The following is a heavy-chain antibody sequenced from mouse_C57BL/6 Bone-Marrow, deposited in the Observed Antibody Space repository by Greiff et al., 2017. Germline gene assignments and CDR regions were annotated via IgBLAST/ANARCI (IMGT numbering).Heavy chain of an antibody. D-gene: IGHD2-10*01. CDR2: ILPGSGST. CDR1: GYTFTGYW. Sequence: VQLQQSGAELMKPGASVKLSCKATGYTFTGYWIEWVKQRPGHGLEWIGEILPGSGSTNDNEKFKGKATFTADTSSNTAYMQLSSLTTEDSAIYYCARSFYDFDYWGQGTTLTVSS. J-gene: IGHJ2*01. V-gene: IGHV1-9*01. CDR3: ARSFYDFDY.